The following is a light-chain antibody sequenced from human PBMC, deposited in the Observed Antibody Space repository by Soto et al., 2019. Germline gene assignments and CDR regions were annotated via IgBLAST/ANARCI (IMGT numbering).Light chain of an antibody. CDR3: CSYAGDFYV. CDR2: DVS. J-gene: IGLJ1*01. Sequence: QSVLTQPRSVSGSPGQSVAISCTGTTSDVGGYDYVSWHQQHPGKAPKLIIFDVSKRPPGVPDRFSGSKSGNTASLTISGLQAENKADYFCCSYAGDFYVFGSGTKVTVL. CDR1: TSDVGGYDY. V-gene: IGLV2-11*01.